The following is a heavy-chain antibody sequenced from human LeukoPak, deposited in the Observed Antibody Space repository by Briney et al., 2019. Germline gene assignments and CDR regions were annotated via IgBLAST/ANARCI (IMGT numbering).Heavy chain of an antibody. J-gene: IGHJ5*02. V-gene: IGHV3-74*01. CDR2: IKGDGSHT. CDR3: ARDLLSGYYSS. Sequence: GGSLRLSCAASGFTFSNYWMHWVCQAPGKGLVWVSRIKGDGSHTIYADSVKGRFTISRDNAKNTLYLQMNSLRAEDTAVYYCARDLLSGYYSSWGQGTLVTVSS. D-gene: IGHD3-22*01. CDR1: GFTFSNYW.